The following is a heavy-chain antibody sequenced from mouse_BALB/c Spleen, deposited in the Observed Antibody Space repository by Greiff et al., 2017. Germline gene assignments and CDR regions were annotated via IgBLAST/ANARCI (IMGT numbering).Heavy chain of an antibody. Sequence: EVKLVESGGGLVQPGGSLKLSCAASGFTFSSYGMSWVRQTPDKRLELVATINSNGGSTYYPDSVKGRFTISRDNAKNNLYLQMSSLKSEDTAMYYCAREGIYYYGSRYFDVWGAGTTVTVSS. J-gene: IGHJ1*01. CDR1: GFTFSSYG. CDR2: INSNGGST. D-gene: IGHD1-1*01. V-gene: IGHV5-6-3*01. CDR3: AREGIYYYGSRYFDV.